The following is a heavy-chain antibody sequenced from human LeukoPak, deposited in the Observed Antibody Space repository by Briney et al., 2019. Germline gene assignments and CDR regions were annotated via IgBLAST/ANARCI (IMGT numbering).Heavy chain of an antibody. V-gene: IGHV4-39*01. CDR2: IYYSGST. Sequence: SEALSLTCTVSGGSISSSSYYWGWIRQPPGKGLEWIGSIYYSGSTYYNPSLKSRLTISVDTSKNQFSLRLSSVAAADTAVYCCARHYSSGTLSLNCYYYMDVWGKGTTVTVSS. J-gene: IGHJ6*03. D-gene: IGHD3-10*01. CDR1: GGSISSSSYY. CDR3: ARHYSSGTLSLNCYYYMDV.